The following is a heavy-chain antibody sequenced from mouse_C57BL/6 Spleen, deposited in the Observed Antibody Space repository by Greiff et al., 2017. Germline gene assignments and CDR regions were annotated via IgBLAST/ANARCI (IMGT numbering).Heavy chain of an antibody. V-gene: IGHV1-63*01. Sequence: QVQLQQSGAELVRPGTSVTMSCKASGYTFTNYWLGWAKQRPGHGLEWIGDIYPGGGYTYYNEQLTGKATLTADKSSSTAYMQFSSLTSEDSSIIYWARWDDYDGFADWGQGTLVTVSA. CDR3: ARWDDYDGFAD. CDR1: GYTFTNYW. CDR2: IYPGGGYT. D-gene: IGHD2-4*01. J-gene: IGHJ3*01.